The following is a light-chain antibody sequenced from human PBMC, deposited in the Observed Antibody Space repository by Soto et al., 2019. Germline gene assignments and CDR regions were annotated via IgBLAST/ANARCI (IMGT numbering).Light chain of an antibody. V-gene: IGKV3-15*01. J-gene: IGKJ4*01. CDR3: QHRNNWPLT. Sequence: EIVMTQSPATLSVSPGERATLSCRASQSVSSNLAWYQQKPGQAPRLLIYGASTRATGIPARFSGSGSGTEFTLTISSLEPEDFAVYYCQHRNNWPLTFGGGTKVDIK. CDR1: QSVSSN. CDR2: GAS.